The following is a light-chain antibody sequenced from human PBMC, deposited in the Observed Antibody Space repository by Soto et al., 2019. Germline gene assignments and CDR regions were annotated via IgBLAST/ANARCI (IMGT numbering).Light chain of an antibody. CDR2: AAS. Sequence: DIQMTQSPSSLSASVRDRVTITCRASKSISSYLNWYQQKPGKAPKLLIYAASSLQSGVPSRFSGSGSGTDFTLTISSLQPEDFATYYCQQSYSTPYTFGQGTKLEIK. CDR1: KSISSY. CDR3: QQSYSTPYT. J-gene: IGKJ2*01. V-gene: IGKV1-39*01.